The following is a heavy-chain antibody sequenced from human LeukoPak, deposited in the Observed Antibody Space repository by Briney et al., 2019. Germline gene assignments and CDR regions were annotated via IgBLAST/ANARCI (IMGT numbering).Heavy chain of an antibody. Sequence: TSSETLSLTCTVSGGSINSRIYYWGWIRQPPGKGLEWIGSIYYSGATYYNPSLKSRVIISVDTSKNQFSLRLNSVTAADTATYYCARVTTAWNVIGYWGPGALVTVSS. CDR1: GGSINSRIYY. D-gene: IGHD1-1*01. J-gene: IGHJ4*02. CDR2: IYYSGAT. V-gene: IGHV4-39*07. CDR3: ARVTTAWNVIGY.